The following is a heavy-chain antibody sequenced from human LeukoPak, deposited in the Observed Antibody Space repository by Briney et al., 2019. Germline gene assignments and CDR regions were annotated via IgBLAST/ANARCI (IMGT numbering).Heavy chain of an antibody. CDR2: ISGYNGNT. Sequence: ASVKVSCKASGYTFTSNGISWVRQAPGQGLEWMGWISGYNGNTNYAQKFQGRVTMTTDKSTSTVYMEVRSLRFDDTAVYYCARGPRYCSTSSCFSEWYWFDPWGQGTVDTVSS. J-gene: IGHJ5*02. CDR3: ARGPRYCSTSSCFSEWYWFDP. D-gene: IGHD2-2*01. V-gene: IGHV1-18*01. CDR1: GYTFTSNG.